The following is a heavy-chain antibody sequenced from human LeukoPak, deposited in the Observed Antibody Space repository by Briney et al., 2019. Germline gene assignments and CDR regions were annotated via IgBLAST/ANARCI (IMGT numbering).Heavy chain of an antibody. CDR1: GFTFSSYA. Sequence: GGSLRLSCAASGFTFSSYALSWVRQAPGKGLEWVSAISGSGGSTYYADSVKGRFTISRDNSRNTLYLQMNSLRAEDTAVYYCAKDGEWELLYYFDYWGQGTLVTVSS. CDR2: ISGSGGST. V-gene: IGHV3-23*01. D-gene: IGHD1-26*01. J-gene: IGHJ4*02. CDR3: AKDGEWELLYYFDY.